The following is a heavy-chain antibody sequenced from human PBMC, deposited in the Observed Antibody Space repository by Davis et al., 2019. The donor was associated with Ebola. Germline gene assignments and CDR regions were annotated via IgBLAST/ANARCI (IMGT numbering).Heavy chain of an antibody. J-gene: IGHJ3*02. CDR2: IIPIFGTA. V-gene: IGHV1-69*06. Sequence: SVKVSCKASGGTFSSYAISWVRQAPGQGLEWMGGIIPIFGTANYAQKFQGRVTITADKSTSTAYMELSSLRSEDTAVYSCARRRDYDAFDIWGQGTMVTVSS. CDR1: GGTFSSYA. CDR3: ARRRDYDAFDI. D-gene: IGHD2-21*01.